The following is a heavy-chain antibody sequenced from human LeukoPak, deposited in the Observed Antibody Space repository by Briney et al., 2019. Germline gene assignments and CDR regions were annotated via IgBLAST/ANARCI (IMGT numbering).Heavy chain of an antibody. CDR2: INPNNGDT. Sequence: GASVKVSCKSSGYTFTDYYMNWVRQAPGQGLQWMGWINPNNGDTNYAQNFQGRVTMTRDTSISTAYMELSRLRSGDTAVYYCARDSDSGTSWTNWFDPWGQGTLVTVSS. D-gene: IGHD1-26*01. CDR1: GYTFTDYY. V-gene: IGHV1-2*02. CDR3: ARDSDSGTSWTNWFDP. J-gene: IGHJ5*02.